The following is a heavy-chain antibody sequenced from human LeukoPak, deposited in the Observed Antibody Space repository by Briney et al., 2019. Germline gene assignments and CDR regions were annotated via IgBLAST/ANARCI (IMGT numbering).Heavy chain of an antibody. V-gene: IGHV3-7*03. CDR1: GFTFTDFW. CDR2: INNDGSGK. Sequence: GGSLRLSCAASGFTFTDFWMKWVRQAPGKGLEWVASINNDGSGKYSVDSVRDRVTISRDNAKNSLHLQINSLTVEDTAIYYCVRDDGDVWGKGTTVTVSS. CDR3: VRDDGDV. J-gene: IGHJ6*04.